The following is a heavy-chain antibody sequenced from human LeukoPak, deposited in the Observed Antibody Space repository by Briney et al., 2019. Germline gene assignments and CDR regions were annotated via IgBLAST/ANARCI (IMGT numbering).Heavy chain of an antibody. CDR3: ARDRLKARDGYNL. V-gene: IGHV1-69*04. Sequence: ASVTVSCKASGGTFSSYAISWVRQAPGQGLEWMGRIIPILGIANYAQKFQGRVTITADKSTSTAYMELSSLRSEDTAVYYCARDRLKARDGYNLWGQGTLVTVSS. CDR2: IIPILGIA. J-gene: IGHJ4*02. CDR1: GGTFSSYA. D-gene: IGHD5-24*01.